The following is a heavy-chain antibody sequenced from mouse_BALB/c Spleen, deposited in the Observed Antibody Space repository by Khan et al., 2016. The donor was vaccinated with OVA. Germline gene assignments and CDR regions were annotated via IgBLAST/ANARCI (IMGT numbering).Heavy chain of an antibody. CDR1: GYSITSDYA. D-gene: IGHD2-14*01. Sequence: EVKLLESGPGLVKPSQSLSLTCTVTGYSITSDYAWNWIRQFPRNKLEWMGYISYSGSTSYNPSLKSRISITRDTYKKQFFLQLNSVTTEDTATYFWARSGYEAWFAYWGQGTLVTVST. CDR2: ISYSGST. J-gene: IGHJ3*01. CDR3: ARSGYEAWFAY. V-gene: IGHV3-2*02.